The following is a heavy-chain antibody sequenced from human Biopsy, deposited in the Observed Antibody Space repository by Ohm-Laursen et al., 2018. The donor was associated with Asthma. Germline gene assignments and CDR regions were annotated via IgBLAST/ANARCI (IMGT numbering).Heavy chain of an antibody. CDR2: RKEDGSEK. Sequence: GSQTLSCASTGSAFTICSMTWVCNAPRQGLEREANRKEDGSEKNNVNSVKARLTTSTENGKNSLYLQMISLRAEETAAYYCARDVDQRIDYWGQGTLVTVSS. J-gene: IGHJ4*02. D-gene: IGHD2-21*01. CDR1: GSAFTICS. CDR3: ARDVDQRIDY. V-gene: IGHV3-7*05.